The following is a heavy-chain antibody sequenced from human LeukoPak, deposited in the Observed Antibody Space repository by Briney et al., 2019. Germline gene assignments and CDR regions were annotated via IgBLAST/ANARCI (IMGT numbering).Heavy chain of an antibody. J-gene: IGHJ4*02. V-gene: IGHV4-4*07. Sequence: SETLSLTCTVSGGSISPNYWSWIRQPAGKGLEWVGRIYTSGTTNYNPSLKSRVTMSVDTSKNQFSLKLSSVTAADTAVYYCAKTYTSSWYDGDYWGQGALVTVSS. CDR3: AKTYTSSWYDGDY. CDR1: GGSISPNY. CDR2: IYTSGTT. D-gene: IGHD6-13*01.